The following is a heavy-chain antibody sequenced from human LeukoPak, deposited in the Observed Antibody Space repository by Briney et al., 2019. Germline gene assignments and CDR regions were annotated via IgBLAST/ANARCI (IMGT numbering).Heavy chain of an antibody. CDR2: INSDGSTT. CDR1: GFTFGSYA. D-gene: IGHD6-25*01. J-gene: IGHJ4*02. CDR3: AKGGVDY. Sequence: GGSLRLSCAASGFTFGSYAMHWVRQAPGEGPVWVSRINSDGSTTTYADSVKGRFTISRDNAKNTLYLQMNSLRAEDTAVYYCAKGGVDYWGQGTLVTVSS. V-gene: IGHV3-74*01.